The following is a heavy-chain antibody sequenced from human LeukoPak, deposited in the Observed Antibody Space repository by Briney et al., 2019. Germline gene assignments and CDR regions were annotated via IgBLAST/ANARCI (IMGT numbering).Heavy chain of an antibody. Sequence: KSSQTLSLXCTVSGGSISSGSYYWSWIRQPAGKGLEWIGRIYTSGSTNYNPSLKSRVTISVDTSKNQFSLKLSSVTAADTAVYYCARDLGYDAFDIWGQGTMVTVSS. CDR3: ARDLGYDAFDI. D-gene: IGHD7-27*01. CDR1: GGSISSGSYY. CDR2: IYTSGST. J-gene: IGHJ3*02. V-gene: IGHV4-61*02.